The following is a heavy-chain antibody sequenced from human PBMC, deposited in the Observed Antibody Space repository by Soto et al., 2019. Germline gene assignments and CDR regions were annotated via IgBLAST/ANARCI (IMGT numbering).Heavy chain of an antibody. CDR3: ARLTTGVTTNNAIEDY. V-gene: IGHV4-4*02. Sequence: QVQLQESGPGLVKPSGTLSLTCAVSSGSISSSNWWSWVRQPPGKGLEWIGEIYHSGSTNYNPCLSSRVTISVDKSKNQFSLKLSSVTAAETAVYYCARLTTGVTTNNAIEDYWGQGTLVTVSS. CDR1: SGSISSSNW. D-gene: IGHD4-17*01. CDR2: IYHSGST. J-gene: IGHJ4*02.